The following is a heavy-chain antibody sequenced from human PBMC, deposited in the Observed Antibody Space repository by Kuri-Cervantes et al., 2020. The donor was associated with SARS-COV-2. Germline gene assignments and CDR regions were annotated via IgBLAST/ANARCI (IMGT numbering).Heavy chain of an antibody. CDR2: IKQDGSEK. CDR1: GLTFSTFA. D-gene: IGHD5-24*01. CDR3: ARARMAGPFDY. V-gene: IGHV3-7*01. Sequence: GESLKISCAASGLTFSTFAMGWVRQAPGKGLEWVANIKQDGSEKYYVDSVKGRFTISRDNAKNSLYLQMNSLRAEDTAVYYCARARMAGPFDYWGQGTLVTVSS. J-gene: IGHJ4*02.